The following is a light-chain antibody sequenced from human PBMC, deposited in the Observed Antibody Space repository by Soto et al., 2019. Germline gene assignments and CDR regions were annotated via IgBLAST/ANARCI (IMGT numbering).Light chain of an antibody. V-gene: IGLV1-40*01. CDR2: GNT. CDR3: QSYDRPLSARYV. Sequence: QSVLAQPPSVSGGPGQRVTISCTGSSSNIGAGYDVHWYQQRPGTAPKLLIFGNTNRPSGVPDRFSGSKSGTSASLAITGLQAEDEADYYCQSYDRPLSARYVFGTGTKVTVL. J-gene: IGLJ1*01. CDR1: SSNIGAGYD.